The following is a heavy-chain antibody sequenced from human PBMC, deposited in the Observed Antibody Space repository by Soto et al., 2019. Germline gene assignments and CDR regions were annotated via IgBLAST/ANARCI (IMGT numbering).Heavy chain of an antibody. V-gene: IGHV4-34*01. CDR3: ARGALADY. CDR2: INHSGST. CDR1: GGSFSGYY. Sequence: QVQLQQWGAGLLKPSETLSLTCAVYGGSFSGYYWSWIRQPPGKGLEWIGEINHSGSTNYNPSLKSRVTISVYTSKNQFSLKLSSVTAADTAVYYCARGALADYWGQGTLVTVSS. J-gene: IGHJ4*02.